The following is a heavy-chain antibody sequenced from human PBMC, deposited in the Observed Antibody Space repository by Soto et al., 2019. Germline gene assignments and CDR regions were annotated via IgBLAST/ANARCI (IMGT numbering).Heavy chain of an antibody. Sequence: GGSLRLSCAASGFTFSSYAMHWVRQAPGKGLEWVAVISNDGGKKYYADSVKGRFTISRDNSKNTLYLQMNSLRAEDTALSFCAIACLAGTGVYFDYRGQGTLDTVSA. CDR1: GFTFSSYA. D-gene: IGHD1-1*01. V-gene: IGHV3-30-3*01. CDR2: ISNDGGKK. CDR3: AIACLAGTGVYFDY. J-gene: IGHJ4*01.